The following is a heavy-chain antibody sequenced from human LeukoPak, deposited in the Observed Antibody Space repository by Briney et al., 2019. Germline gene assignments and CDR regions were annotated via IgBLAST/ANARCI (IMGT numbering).Heavy chain of an antibody. CDR3: TRHGGYSSSWSDY. D-gene: IGHD6-13*01. V-gene: IGHV3-73*01. J-gene: IGHJ4*02. CDR1: GFTFSGSA. Sequence: PGGSLRLSCAASGFTFSGSAMHWVRQASGKGLEWVSRIRSKANSYATAYAASVKGRFTISRDDSKNTAYLQMNSLKTEDTAVYYCTRHGGYSSSWSDYWGQGTLVTVSS. CDR2: IRSKANSYAT.